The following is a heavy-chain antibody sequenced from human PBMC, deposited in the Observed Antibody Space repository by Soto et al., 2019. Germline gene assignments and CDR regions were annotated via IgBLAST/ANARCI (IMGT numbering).Heavy chain of an antibody. CDR3: ARDPRPLVQGGYYYCVMDV. J-gene: IGHJ6*02. CDR2: INYSGST. CDR1: GGSISSGGYY. Sequence: QVQLQESGPGLVKPSQTLSLTCTVSGGSISSGGYYWSWIRQHPGKGLEWIGYINYSGSTYYNPSLKSRFSISVDTSNHKFSLKLRSVTAADTAVYYCARDPRPLVQGGYYYCVMDVWGQGTTVTVSS. V-gene: IGHV4-31*03. D-gene: IGHD6-13*01.